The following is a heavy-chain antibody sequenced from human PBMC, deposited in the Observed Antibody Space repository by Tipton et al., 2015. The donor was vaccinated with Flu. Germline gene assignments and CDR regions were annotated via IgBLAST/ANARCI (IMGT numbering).Heavy chain of an antibody. Sequence: SLRLSCAASGFTFDDYAMHWVRQGPGKGLEWVSLISWDGGSKYYADSVKGRFTISRDNSKNSLYLQMNSLRAEDTALYYCAKALNDYYGSGSYLDYWGQGALVTVSS. V-gene: IGHV3-43D*04. CDR1: GFTFDDYA. J-gene: IGHJ4*02. CDR3: AKALNDYYGSGSYLDY. CDR2: ISWDGGSK. D-gene: IGHD3-10*01.